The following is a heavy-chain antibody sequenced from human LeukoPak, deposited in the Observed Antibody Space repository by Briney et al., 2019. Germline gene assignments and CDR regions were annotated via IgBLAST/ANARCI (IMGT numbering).Heavy chain of an antibody. D-gene: IGHD2-15*01. J-gene: IGHJ4*02. V-gene: IGHV1-18*04. CDR2: ISAYNGNT. CDR1: GYTFTGYY. Sequence: GASVKVSCKASGYTFTGYYMHWVRQAPGQGLEWMGWISAYNGNTNYAQKLQGRVTMTTDTSTSTAYMELRSLRSDDTAVYYCARDGKAYCSGGSCYQQTFDYWGQGTLVTVSS. CDR3: ARDGKAYCSGGSCYQQTFDY.